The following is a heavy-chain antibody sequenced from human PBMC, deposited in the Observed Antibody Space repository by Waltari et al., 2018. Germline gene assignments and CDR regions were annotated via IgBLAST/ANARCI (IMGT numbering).Heavy chain of an antibody. D-gene: IGHD6-13*01. V-gene: IGHV4-4*09. Sequence: QVQLQESGPGLVKPSETLSLTCTVSGGSISSYYWSWIRQPPGKGLEWIGYIYTSGSTTYNPSLKSRVTISVDTSKNQFSLKLSSVTAADTAVYYCARGESSSSWYYYYYYMDVWGKGTTVTVSS. CDR2: IYTSGST. J-gene: IGHJ6*03. CDR3: ARGESSSSWYYYYYYMDV. CDR1: GGSISSYY.